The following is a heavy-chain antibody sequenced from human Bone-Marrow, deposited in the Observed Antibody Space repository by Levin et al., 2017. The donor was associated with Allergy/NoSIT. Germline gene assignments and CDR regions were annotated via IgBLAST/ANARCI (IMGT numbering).Heavy chain of an antibody. CDR1: GFTFSSYE. J-gene: IGHJ5*02. D-gene: IGHD2-15*01. CDR3: ARDRSLVAATRGWFDP. Sequence: GESLKISCAASGFTFSSYEMNWVRQAPGKGLEWVSYISSSGSTIYYADSVKGRFTISRDNAKNSLYLQMNSLRAEDTAVYYCARDRSLVAATRGWFDPWGQGTLVTVSS. CDR2: ISSSGSTI. V-gene: IGHV3-48*03.